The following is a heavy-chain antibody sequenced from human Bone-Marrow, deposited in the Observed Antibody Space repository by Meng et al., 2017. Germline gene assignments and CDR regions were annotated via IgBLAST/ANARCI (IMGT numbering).Heavy chain of an antibody. CDR2: IYYSGST. Sequence: PPLQESGPGLVKPSETLSLTCTVSGGSISSSSYYWGWIRQPPGKGLEWIGSIYYSGSTYYNPSLKSRVTISVDTSKNQFSLKLSSVTAADTAVYYCARVRIDSSGWYSIQHWGQGTLVTVSS. J-gene: IGHJ1*01. D-gene: IGHD6-19*01. V-gene: IGHV4-39*07. CDR1: GGSISSSSYY. CDR3: ARVRIDSSGWYSIQH.